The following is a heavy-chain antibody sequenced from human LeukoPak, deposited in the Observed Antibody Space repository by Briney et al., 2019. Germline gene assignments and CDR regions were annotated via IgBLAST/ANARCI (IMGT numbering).Heavy chain of an antibody. Sequence: ASVKVSCKASGGTFSSYAISWVRQAPGQGLEWMGWMNPNSGNTGYAQKFQGRVTITRNTSISTAYMELSSLRSEDTAVYYCARYSPGAFDIWGQGTMVTVSS. J-gene: IGHJ3*02. D-gene: IGHD1-1*01. CDR3: ARYSPGAFDI. CDR1: GGTFSSYA. V-gene: IGHV1-8*03. CDR2: MNPNSGNT.